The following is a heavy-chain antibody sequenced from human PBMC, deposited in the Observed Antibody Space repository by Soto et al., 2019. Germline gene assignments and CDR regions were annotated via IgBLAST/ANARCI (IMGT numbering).Heavy chain of an antibody. CDR2: IDPSDSYT. CDR3: ARDPYYYDSSGYFTH. J-gene: IGHJ4*02. D-gene: IGHD3-22*01. Sequence: PGESLKISCKGSGYSFTSYWISWVRQMPGKGLEWMGRIDPSDSYTNYSPSFQGHVTISADKSISTAYLQWSSLKASDTAMYYCARDPYYYDSSGYFTHWGQGTLVTVSS. V-gene: IGHV5-10-1*01. CDR1: GYSFTSYW.